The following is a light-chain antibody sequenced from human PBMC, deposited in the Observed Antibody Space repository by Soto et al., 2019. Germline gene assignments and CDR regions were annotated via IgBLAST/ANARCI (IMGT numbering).Light chain of an antibody. CDR2: GAS. J-gene: IGKJ1*01. CDR1: QSVTSNY. Sequence: EIVLTQSPGTLSLSPGERATLSCRASQSVTSNYLAWYQQKPGQAPRLLIYGASSRATGIPDRFSGSGSGTDFTLTINRLEPEDLAMYYCQQYGSSPWTFGPGTKVEI. CDR3: QQYGSSPWT. V-gene: IGKV3-20*01.